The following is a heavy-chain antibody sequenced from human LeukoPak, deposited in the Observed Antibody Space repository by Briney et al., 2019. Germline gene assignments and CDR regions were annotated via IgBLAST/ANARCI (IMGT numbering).Heavy chain of an antibody. V-gene: IGHV1-18*01. CDR2: ISAYNGNN. Sequence: ASVKVSCKASGYTFTSYGISWGRQAPGQGLEWMGGISAYNGNNNYAQNLQGTVTMTTDTSTSTAFMELRSLISDDHAVYYCAKDLFKYYYDSSGYPDYWGRGTLVTVSS. J-gene: IGHJ4*02. CDR1: GYTFTSYG. D-gene: IGHD3-22*01. CDR3: AKDLFKYYYDSSGYPDY.